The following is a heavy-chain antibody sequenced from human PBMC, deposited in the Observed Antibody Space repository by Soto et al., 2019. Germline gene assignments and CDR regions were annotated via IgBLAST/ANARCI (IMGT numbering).Heavy chain of an antibody. CDR1: GFTFSNAW. CDR2: IKSKTDGGTT. Sequence: GGSLRLSCAASGFTFSNAWMNWVRQAPGKGLEWVGRIKSKTDGGTTDYAAPVKGRFTISRDDSKNTLYLQMNSLKTEDTAVYYCTTDWSYSGYENTRGVGGIWGQGTLVTVSS. D-gene: IGHD5-12*01. V-gene: IGHV3-15*07. J-gene: IGHJ4*02. CDR3: TTDWSYSGYENTRGVGGI.